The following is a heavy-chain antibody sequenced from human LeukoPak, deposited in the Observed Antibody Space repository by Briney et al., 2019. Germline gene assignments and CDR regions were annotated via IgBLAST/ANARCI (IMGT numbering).Heavy chain of an antibody. CDR2: IYYSGST. J-gene: IGHJ4*02. Sequence: SETLSLTCTVSGGSISSSSYYWGWIRQPPGKGLEWIGSIYYSGSTYYNPSLKSRVTISVDTSKNQFSLKLSSVTAADTAVYYCADSGGSGIDYWGQGTLVTVSS. D-gene: IGHD3-10*01. CDR1: GGSISSSSYY. V-gene: IGHV4-39*01. CDR3: ADSGGSGIDY.